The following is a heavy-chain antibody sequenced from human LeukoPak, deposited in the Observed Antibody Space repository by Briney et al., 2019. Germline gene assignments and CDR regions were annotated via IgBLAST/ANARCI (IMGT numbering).Heavy chain of an antibody. V-gene: IGHV1-2*02. J-gene: IGHJ3*02. CDR2: INPNSGGT. CDR1: GYTFTGYY. CDR3: ARLAGTGAFDI. Sequence: GASVKVSCKASGYTFTGYYMHWVRQAPGQGLEWMGWINPNSGGTNYAQKFQGRVTMTRDTSTSTAYMELSRLRSDDTAVYYCARLAGTGAFDIWGQGTMVSVST. D-gene: IGHD6-19*01.